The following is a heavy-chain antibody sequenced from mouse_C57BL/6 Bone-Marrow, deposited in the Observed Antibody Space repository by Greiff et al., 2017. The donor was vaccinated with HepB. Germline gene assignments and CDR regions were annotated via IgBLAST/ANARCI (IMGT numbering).Heavy chain of an antibody. J-gene: IGHJ2*01. CDR3: AFYAYDYFDY. Sequence: QVQLQQSGAELARPGASVKMSCKASGYTFTSYTMHWVKQRPGQGLEWIGYINPSSGYTKYNQKFKDKATLTADESSSTAYMQLSSLTSEDSAVYYCAFYAYDYFDYWGQGTTLTVSS. D-gene: IGHD2-2*01. V-gene: IGHV1-4*01. CDR2: INPSSGYT. CDR1: GYTFTSYT.